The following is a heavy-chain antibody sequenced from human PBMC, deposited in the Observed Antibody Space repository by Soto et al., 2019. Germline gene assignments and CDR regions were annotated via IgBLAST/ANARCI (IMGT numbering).Heavy chain of an antibody. CDR3: ATTLPYCRNGVCHRD. D-gene: IGHD2-8*01. V-gene: IGHV3-48*03. Sequence: EVQLVESGGGLVQAGGSRRLSCAASGHTVRTLEMNWVRQAPGKGLEWVSYITSRGDTQYYADSVKGRFTISRDNAKNSLFLQMNSLRGEDTAVYYCATTLPYCRNGVCHRDWGQGTQVTVSS. CDR1: GHTVRTLE. J-gene: IGHJ4*02. CDR2: ITSRGDTQ.